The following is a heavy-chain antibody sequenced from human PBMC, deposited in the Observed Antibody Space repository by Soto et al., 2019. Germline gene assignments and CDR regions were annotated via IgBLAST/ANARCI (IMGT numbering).Heavy chain of an antibody. CDR1: GFTFSSYG. CDR3: AIAYYDCWSGARPGYYGMDV. Sequence: QVQLVESGGGVVQPGRSLRLSCAASGFTFSSYGMHWVRQAPGKGLEWVAVIWYDGSNKYYADSVKGRFTISRDNSKNTLYLQMNSLRAEDTAVYYCAIAYYDCWSGARPGYYGMDVWGQGTTVTVAS. D-gene: IGHD3-3*01. CDR2: IWYDGSNK. V-gene: IGHV3-33*01. J-gene: IGHJ6*02.